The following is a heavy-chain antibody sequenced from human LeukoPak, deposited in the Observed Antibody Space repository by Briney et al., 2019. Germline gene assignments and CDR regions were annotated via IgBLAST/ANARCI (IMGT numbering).Heavy chain of an antibody. CDR1: GYTFTGYY. V-gene: IGHV1-2*02. J-gene: IGHJ5*02. CDR2: INPNSGGT. CDR3: ARAPPYDILTGYYHENWFDP. D-gene: IGHD3-9*01. Sequence: ASVKVSCKASGYTFTGYYMHWVRQAPGQGLEWMGWINPNSGGTNYAQKFQGRVTMTRDTSISTAYMDLSRLRSDDAAVYYCARAPPYDILTGYYHENWFDPWGQGTLVTVSS.